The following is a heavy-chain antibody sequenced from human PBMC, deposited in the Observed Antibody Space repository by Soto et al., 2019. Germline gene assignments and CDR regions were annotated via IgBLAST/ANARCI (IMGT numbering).Heavy chain of an antibody. CDR1: GGTFSNYA. J-gene: IGHJ6*02. CDR3: ATKVSAEGNYYYYGMDV. CDR2: IIPIFGTA. V-gene: IGHV1-69*06. Sequence: GASVKETCKDSGGTFSNYAISWVRQAPGQGFEWMGGIIPIFGTANYAQKFQGRVTMTEDTSTDTAYMELSSLRSEDTAVYYCATKVSAEGNYYYYGMDVWGQGTTVTVSS. D-gene: IGHD3-10*01.